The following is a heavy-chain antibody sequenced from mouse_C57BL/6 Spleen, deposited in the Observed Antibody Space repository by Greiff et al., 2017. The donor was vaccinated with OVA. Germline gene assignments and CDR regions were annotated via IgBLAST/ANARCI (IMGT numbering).Heavy chain of an antibody. CDR3: ARRGNGYDFDY. V-gene: IGHV1-50*01. J-gene: IGHJ2*01. CDR1: GYTFTSYW. D-gene: IGHD2-2*01. Sequence: VQLQQPGAELVKPGASVKLSCKASGYTFTSYWMQWVKQRPGQGLEWIGEIDPSDSYTNYNQKFKGKATLTVDTSSSTAYMQLSSLTSEDSAVYYCARRGNGYDFDYWGQGTTLTVSS. CDR2: IDPSDSYT.